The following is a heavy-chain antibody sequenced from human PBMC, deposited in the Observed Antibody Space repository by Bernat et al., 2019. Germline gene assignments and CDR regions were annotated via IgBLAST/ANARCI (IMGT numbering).Heavy chain of an antibody. CDR1: GGSISSGGYY. J-gene: IGHJ3*02. CDR3: ARDFDPPYYYDSSGSKDAFDI. Sequence: QVQLQESGPGLVKPSQTLSLTCTVSGGSISSGGYYWSWIRQHPGKGLEWIGYIYYSGSTYYNPSLKSRVTISVDTSKNQFSLKLSSVTAADTAVYYCARDFDPPYYYDSSGSKDAFDIWGQGTMVTVSS. D-gene: IGHD3-22*01. CDR2: IYYSGST. V-gene: IGHV4-31*03.